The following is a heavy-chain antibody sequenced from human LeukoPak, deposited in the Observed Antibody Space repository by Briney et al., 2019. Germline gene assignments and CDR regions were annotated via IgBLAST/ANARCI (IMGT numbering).Heavy chain of an antibody. D-gene: IGHD6-19*01. J-gene: IGHJ4*02. V-gene: IGHV1-8*02. Sequence: GASVKVSCKASGYTFTSYDINWVRQATGHGLEWMGWMNPNSGHAGHAQKFEARVTMTRNTSISTAYMELSSLRSEDTAVYYCARGSFSQWLPLGDYWGQGTLVTVSS. CDR1: GYTFTSYD. CDR2: MNPNSGHA. CDR3: ARGSFSQWLPLGDY.